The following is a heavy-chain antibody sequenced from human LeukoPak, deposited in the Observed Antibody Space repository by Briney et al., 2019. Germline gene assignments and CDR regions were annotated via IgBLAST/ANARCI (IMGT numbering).Heavy chain of an antibody. J-gene: IGHJ4*02. CDR3: ARVGGYSGYGNY. D-gene: IGHD5-12*01. Sequence: PGGSLRLSCAASGFTFSSYSMNWVRQAPGKGLEWVSSISSSSNYIYYADSVKGRFTISRGNAKNSLYLQMNSLRAEDTAVFYCARVGGYSGYGNYWGEGPVVTVSS. CDR1: GFTFSSYS. V-gene: IGHV3-21*01. CDR2: ISSSSNYI.